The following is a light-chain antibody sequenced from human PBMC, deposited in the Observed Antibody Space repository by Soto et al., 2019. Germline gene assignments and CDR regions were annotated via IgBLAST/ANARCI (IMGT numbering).Light chain of an antibody. CDR2: DVN. Sequence: QSALTQPASVSGSPGQSITISCTGASSDIGGYKYVSWYQQYPGEAPKLILYDVNSRPSGVSNRFSGSKSGNTASLTISGLQAVDEADYSCSSYTSTWGFGTGTKLTVL. J-gene: IGLJ1*01. CDR1: SSDIGGYKY. CDR3: SSYTSTWG. V-gene: IGLV2-14*01.